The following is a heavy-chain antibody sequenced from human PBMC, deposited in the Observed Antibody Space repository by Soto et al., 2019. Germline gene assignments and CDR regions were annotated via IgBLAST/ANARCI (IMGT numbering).Heavy chain of an antibody. J-gene: IGHJ4*02. CDR3: ARATFYDIFTAYYSLFDY. V-gene: IGHV4-31*03. Sequence: QVQLQESGPGLVKPSQTLSLTCTVSGGSISSGGYYWSWIRQHPGKGLEWIGDISYSGSTYYNPSIMSRVTISVDKSENQLSLKLSAVTAADTAVYYCARATFYDIFTAYYSLFDYWGQGTLVTVSS. CDR2: ISYSGST. CDR1: GGSISSGGYY. D-gene: IGHD3-9*01.